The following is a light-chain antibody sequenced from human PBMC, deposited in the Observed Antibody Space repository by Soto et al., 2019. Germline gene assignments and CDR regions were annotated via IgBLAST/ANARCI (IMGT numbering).Light chain of an antibody. CDR3: MQSLKIPLT. V-gene: IGKV2-28*01. CDR1: QSLLHRNGKNF. J-gene: IGKJ4*01. CDR2: LSS. Sequence: DIVMTQSPLSLPVTPGETASIACRSSQSLLHRNGKNFVDWYVQKPGQRPQLLIYLSSTRASGVPDRFSGSGSGTDFALKITRVEAEDVAVYYCMQSLKIPLTLGGGTKVDSK.